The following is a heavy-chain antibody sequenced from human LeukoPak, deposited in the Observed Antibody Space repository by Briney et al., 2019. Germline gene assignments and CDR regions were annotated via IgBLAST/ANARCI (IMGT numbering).Heavy chain of an antibody. CDR3: ARGRIAKIVVVHSFHYGMDV. J-gene: IGHJ6*02. V-gene: IGHV4-34*01. Sequence: SETLSLTCDVFGGSFTDYFWTWIRQSPGKGLEWIGEINDYTGNTNYNPSLNSRVSISLEKSKNQFSLELRSVTAADTAVYYCARGRIAKIVVVHSFHYGMDVWGQGTAVTVSS. D-gene: IGHD3-22*01. CDR2: INDYTGNT. CDR1: GGSFTDYF.